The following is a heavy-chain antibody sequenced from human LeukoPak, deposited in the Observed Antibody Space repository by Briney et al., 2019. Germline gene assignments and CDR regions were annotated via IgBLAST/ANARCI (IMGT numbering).Heavy chain of an antibody. CDR2: IVPIFGTA. D-gene: IGHD3-3*01. V-gene: IGHV1-69*05. CDR1: GGTFSSYA. Sequence: SVKLSCKASGGTFSSYAISWVRESPGQGLEWMGGIVPIFGTANYEQKFQGRVTMTTDESTSTSYMELSSLRSEDTAVYYCAREAMDYDFWSGYLVDPWGQGTLVTVSS. J-gene: IGHJ5*02. CDR3: AREAMDYDFWSGYLVDP.